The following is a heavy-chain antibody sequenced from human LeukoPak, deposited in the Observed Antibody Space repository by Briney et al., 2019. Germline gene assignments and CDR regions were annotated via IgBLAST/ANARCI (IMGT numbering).Heavy chain of an antibody. CDR3: ARGLTDTLYYYDSRNFYYYYGMDV. D-gene: IGHD3-22*01. CDR1: GGSFSGYY. CDR2: INHSGST. Sequence: SETLSLTCAVYGGSFSGYYWSWTRQPPGKGLEWIGEINHSGSTNYNPSLKSRVTISVDTSKNQFSLKLSSVTAADTAVYYCARGLTDTLYYYDSRNFYYYYGMDVWGQGTTVTVSS. V-gene: IGHV4-34*01. J-gene: IGHJ6*02.